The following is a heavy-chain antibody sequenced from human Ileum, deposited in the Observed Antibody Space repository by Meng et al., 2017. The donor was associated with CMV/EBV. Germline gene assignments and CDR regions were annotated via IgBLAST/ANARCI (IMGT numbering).Heavy chain of an antibody. Sequence: SGPLSLPLYSLGGSSSNTYWSWIRQPSGKGLDWIAHIYTSGTTNYNPSLKSRVTMSVDTSRNQFSLKLTSVTAADTAVYYCARNYGSGNWNFFHYWGQGTLVTVSS. D-gene: IGHD3-10*01. J-gene: IGHJ4*02. CDR2: IYTSGTT. CDR3: ARNYGSGNWNFFHY. CDR1: GSSSNTY. V-gene: IGHV4-4*07.